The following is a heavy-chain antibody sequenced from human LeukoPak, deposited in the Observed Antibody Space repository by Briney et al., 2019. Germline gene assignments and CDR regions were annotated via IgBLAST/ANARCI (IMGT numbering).Heavy chain of an antibody. V-gene: IGHV3-33*01. Sequence: PGGSLRLSCAASGFTFSSYGMHWVRQAPGKGLEWVAAIWYDGSNKYYADSVKGRFTISRDNSKNTLYLQMNSLRAEDTAVYYCARDLYDSSGPFDYWGQGTLVTVSS. J-gene: IGHJ4*02. CDR3: ARDLYDSSGPFDY. CDR1: GFTFSSYG. CDR2: IWYDGSNK. D-gene: IGHD3-22*01.